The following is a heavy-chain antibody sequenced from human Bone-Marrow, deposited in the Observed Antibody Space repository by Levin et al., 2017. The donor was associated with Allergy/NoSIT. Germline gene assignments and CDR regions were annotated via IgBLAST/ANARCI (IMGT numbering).Heavy chain of an antibody. D-gene: IGHD2-15*01. Sequence: SGGSLRLSCTASGFTFSSQWMSWVRQSPEKGLEWVANIKPDGTEKYYMDSVKGRFTVSRDNAKNSLYLQMNSLRADDTALYYCVKGGLGSRDCYFDHWGQGSLVTVSS. J-gene: IGHJ4*02. CDR1: GFTFSSQW. V-gene: IGHV3-7*05. CDR2: IKPDGTEK. CDR3: VKGGLGSRDCYFDH.